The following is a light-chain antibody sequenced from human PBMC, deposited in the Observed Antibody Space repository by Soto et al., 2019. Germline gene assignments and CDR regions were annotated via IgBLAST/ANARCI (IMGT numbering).Light chain of an antibody. CDR1: SSDVGGYNY. V-gene: IGLV2-8*01. CDR2: EVS. J-gene: IGLJ2*01. CDR3: SSYGGTTSLKV. Sequence: QSALTQPPSASGSPGQSVTISCTGTSSDVGGYNYVSWYQQHPGKAPKVMMYEVSKRPSGVPDRFSGSKSGNTASLTVSGLQAEDEADYYCSSYGGTTSLKVFGGGTKLTVL.